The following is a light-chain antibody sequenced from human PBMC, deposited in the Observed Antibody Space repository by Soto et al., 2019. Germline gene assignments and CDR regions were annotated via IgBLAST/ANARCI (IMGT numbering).Light chain of an antibody. CDR3: KSYAGSDTYV. V-gene: IGLV2-8*01. CDR1: SSDVGGYDY. J-gene: IGLJ1*01. CDR2: EVV. Sequence: HSVLTQPPSASGSPGQSVTISCTGTSSDVGGYDYVSWYQQHPGKAPRLIIYEVVQRPSGVPDRFSGSKSGNTASLTVSGLQAADEADYFCKSYAGSDTYVFGSGTKV.